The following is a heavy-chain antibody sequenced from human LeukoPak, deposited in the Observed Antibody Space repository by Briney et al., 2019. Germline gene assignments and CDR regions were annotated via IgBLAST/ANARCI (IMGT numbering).Heavy chain of an antibody. Sequence: QLQESGPVLVKPSETLSLTCSVSGGSINNYHWSWIRQPPGKGLEWISYIYYSGSTNYNPSLKSRVTISVDTSKNQFSLMLSSVTAADTAVYYCARHNARLRGWIGEVDFWGQGALVTVSS. CDR3: ARHNARLRGWIGEVDF. V-gene: IGHV4-59*08. J-gene: IGHJ4*02. D-gene: IGHD3-10*01. CDR2: IYYSGST. CDR1: GGSINNYH.